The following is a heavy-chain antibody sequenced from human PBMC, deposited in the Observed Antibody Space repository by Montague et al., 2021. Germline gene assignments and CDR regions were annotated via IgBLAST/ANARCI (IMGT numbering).Heavy chain of an antibody. Sequence: SLRLSCAASGFTFSSYAMSWVRQAPGKGLKWVSSITSGGSTYYADSVTGPFTISRDNSKNTLYLQMNSLRAEDTAVYYCTKDQDDYGDYVDWVDTWGQGTLVTVSS. V-gene: IGHV3-23*01. CDR2: ITSGGST. J-gene: IGHJ5*02. CDR1: GFTFSSYA. D-gene: IGHD4-17*01. CDR3: TKDQDDYGDYVDWVDT.